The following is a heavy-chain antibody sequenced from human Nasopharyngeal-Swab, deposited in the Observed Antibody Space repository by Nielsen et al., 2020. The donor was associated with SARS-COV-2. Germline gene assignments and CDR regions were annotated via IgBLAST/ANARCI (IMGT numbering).Heavy chain of an antibody. V-gene: IGHV5-51*01. CDR1: GYSFTSYW. CDR3: ARQDVLRFLEWDY. D-gene: IGHD3-3*01. J-gene: IGHJ4*02. CDR2: IYPGDSDT. Sequence: TVSCKGSGYSFTSYWIGWVRQMPGKGLEWMGIIYPGDSDTRYSPSFQGQVTISADKSISTAYLQWSSLKPSDTAMYYCARQDVLRFLEWDYWGQGTLVTVSS.